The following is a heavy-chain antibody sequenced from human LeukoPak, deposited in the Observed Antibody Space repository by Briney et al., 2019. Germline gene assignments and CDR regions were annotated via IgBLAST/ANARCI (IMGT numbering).Heavy chain of an antibody. CDR2: IYYSGST. D-gene: IGHD2-2*01. CDR3: ARDQQYCSSTSCYSNFDY. J-gene: IGHJ4*02. CDR1: GGSISSGGYY. Sequence: SETLSLTCTVSGGSISSGGYYWSWIRQHPGKGLEWIVYIYYSGSTYYNPSLKSRVTISVDTSKNQFSLKLSSVTAADTAVYYCARDQQYCSSTSCYSNFDYWGQGTLVTVSS. V-gene: IGHV4-31*03.